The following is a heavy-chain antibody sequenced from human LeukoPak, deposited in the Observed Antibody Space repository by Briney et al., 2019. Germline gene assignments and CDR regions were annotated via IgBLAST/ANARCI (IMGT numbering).Heavy chain of an antibody. D-gene: IGHD5-12*01. J-gene: IGHJ4*02. CDR1: GFTFSSYA. CDR3: ARDVVATISPGY. V-gene: IGHV3-30-3*01. Sequence: GGSLRLSCAASGFTFSSYAMHWVRQAPGKGLEWVAVISYDGSNKYYADSVKGRFTISRDNSKNTLYLQMNSLRADDTAVYYCARDVVATISPGYWGQGTLVTVSS. CDR2: ISYDGSNK.